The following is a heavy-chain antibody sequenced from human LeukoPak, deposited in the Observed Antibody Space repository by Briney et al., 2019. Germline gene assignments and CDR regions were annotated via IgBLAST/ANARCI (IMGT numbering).Heavy chain of an antibody. CDR2: IYHSGST. V-gene: IGHV4-59*01. CDR1: GGSISSYY. Sequence: PSETLSLTCTVSGGSISSYYWSWIRQPPGKGLEWIGYIYHSGSTNYNPSLKSRVTISVDTSKNQFSLRLSSVTAADTAVYYCARGSVLLSMDVWGKGTTVTISS. CDR3: ARGSVLLSMDV. D-gene: IGHD3-10*01. J-gene: IGHJ6*03.